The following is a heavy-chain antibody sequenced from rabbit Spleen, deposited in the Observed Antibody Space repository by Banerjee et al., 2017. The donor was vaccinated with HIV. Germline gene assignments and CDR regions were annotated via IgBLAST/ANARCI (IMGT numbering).Heavy chain of an antibody. D-gene: IGHD3-1*01. V-gene: IGHV1S7*01. J-gene: IGHJ4*01. CDR3: VRDTWHFNL. Sequence: HLKESGGGLVQPGGSLKLSCKASGFTLSSYYMNWVRQAPGKGLEWIGYIDPVFGITYYATWVNGRFTISSHNAQNTLYLQLNSLTAADTATYFCVRDTWHFNLWGPGTLVTVS. CDR1: GFTLSSYY. CDR2: IDPVFGIT.